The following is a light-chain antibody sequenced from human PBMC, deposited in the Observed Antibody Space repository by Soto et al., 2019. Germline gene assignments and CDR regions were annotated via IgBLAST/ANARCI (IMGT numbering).Light chain of an antibody. CDR1: QGISTY. Sequence: DIQMTQSPSSLSASVGDRVTITCRASQGISTYLNWYQQKPGKAPKLLIYAASSLQSGVPSRFSGSGSETDFTRTISSLQPEDFATYSCQQSYGTTWTFGQGTKVEIK. CDR3: QQSYGTTWT. J-gene: IGKJ1*01. V-gene: IGKV1-39*01. CDR2: AAS.